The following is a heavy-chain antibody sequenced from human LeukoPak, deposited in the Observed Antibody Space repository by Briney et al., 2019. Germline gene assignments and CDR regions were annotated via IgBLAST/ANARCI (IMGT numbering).Heavy chain of an antibody. CDR2: INPSGGST. Sequence: ASVKVSCKASGYTFTSYYMHYVRQAPGQGLEWMGIINPSGGSTSYAQKFQGRVTMTRDTSTSTVYMELSSLRSEDTAVYYCARERIAAGLDYWGQGTLVTVSS. CDR1: GYTFTSYY. D-gene: IGHD6-6*01. J-gene: IGHJ4*02. V-gene: IGHV1-46*01. CDR3: ARERIAAGLDY.